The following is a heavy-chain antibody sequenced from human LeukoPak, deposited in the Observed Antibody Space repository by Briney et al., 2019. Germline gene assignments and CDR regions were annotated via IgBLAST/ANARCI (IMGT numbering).Heavy chain of an antibody. CDR2: ISWDGGST. V-gene: IGHV3-43*01. D-gene: IGHD6-13*01. CDR1: RFTFSSYG. CDR3: AKVPAPGIAAAGLDY. Sequence: GGSLRLSCAASRFTFSSYGMHWVRQAPGKGLEWVSLISWDGGSTYYADSVKGRFTISRDNSKNSLYLQMNSLRTEDTALYYCAKVPAPGIAAAGLDYWGQGTLVTVSS. J-gene: IGHJ4*02.